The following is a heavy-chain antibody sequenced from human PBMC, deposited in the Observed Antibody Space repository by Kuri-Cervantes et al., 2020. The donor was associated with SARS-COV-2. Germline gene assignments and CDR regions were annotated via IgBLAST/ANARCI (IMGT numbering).Heavy chain of an antibody. CDR3: ARGVGAAVAGTLITIYYYYGMDV. Sequence: SETLSLTCAVYGGSFSGYYWSWIRQPPGKGLEWIGEINHSGSTNYNPSLKSRVTISVDTSKYQFSLKLSSVTAADTAVYYCARGVGAAVAGTLITIYYYYGMDVWGQGTTVTVSS. D-gene: IGHD6-19*01. J-gene: IGHJ6*02. CDR1: GGSFSGYY. CDR2: INHSGST. V-gene: IGHV4-34*01.